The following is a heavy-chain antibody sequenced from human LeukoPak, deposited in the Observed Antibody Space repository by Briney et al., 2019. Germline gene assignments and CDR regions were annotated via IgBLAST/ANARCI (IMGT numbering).Heavy chain of an antibody. CDR2: INSGGSGT. Sequence: GGSLRLSCAASGFAFSSNWMHWVRQTPGKGLVWVSRINSGGSGTSYAASVEGRFTISRDNVKNTLYLQMASLRAEDTAVYYCATSLGPLTEYWGQGTLVTVSS. J-gene: IGHJ4*02. CDR3: ATSLGPLTEY. CDR1: GFAFSSNW. V-gene: IGHV3-74*01. D-gene: IGHD7-27*01.